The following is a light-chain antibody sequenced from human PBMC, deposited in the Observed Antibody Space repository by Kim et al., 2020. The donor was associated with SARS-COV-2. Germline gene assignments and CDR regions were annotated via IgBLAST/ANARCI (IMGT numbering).Light chain of an antibody. CDR3: QQFQNYPFT. J-gene: IGKJ2*01. V-gene: IGKV1-9*01. CDR1: QGLYDY. Sequence: SASVGDSVTITCRASQGLYDYVAWYQQKPGRAPKLLIQEASTLVSGVPSRFSGGGSGTVFTLTISGLQPEDFATYYCQQFQNYPFTFGQGTSLEIK. CDR2: EAS.